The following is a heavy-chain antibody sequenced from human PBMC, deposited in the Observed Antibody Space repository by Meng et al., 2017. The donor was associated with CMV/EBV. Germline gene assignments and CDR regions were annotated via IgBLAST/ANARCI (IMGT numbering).Heavy chain of an antibody. CDR3: ARDEKVRVRGVTYYYYGMDV. Sequence: ASVKVSCKASGYTFTGYYMHWVRQAPGQGLEWMGWINPNSGGTNYAQKFQGRVTMTRDTSISTAYMELSRLRSDDTAVYYCARDEKVRVRGVTYYYYGMDVWGRGTTVTVSS. D-gene: IGHD3-10*01. CDR2: INPNSGGT. CDR1: GYTFTGYY. J-gene: IGHJ6*02. V-gene: IGHV1-2*02.